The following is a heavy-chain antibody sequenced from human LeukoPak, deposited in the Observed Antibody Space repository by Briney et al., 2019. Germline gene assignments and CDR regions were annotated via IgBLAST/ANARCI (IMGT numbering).Heavy chain of an antibody. V-gene: IGHV3-48*03. Sequence: GGSLRLSCASSGFTFSAYEMNWVRQAPGKGLEWVSYITADGTSKYDADSVKGRFTISRDNAKNSLYLQMNSLRVDDTAIYYCAREVEWELPDYWGQGTLVSVSS. CDR1: GFTFSAYE. CDR3: AREVEWELPDY. CDR2: ITADGTSK. D-gene: IGHD1-26*01. J-gene: IGHJ4*02.